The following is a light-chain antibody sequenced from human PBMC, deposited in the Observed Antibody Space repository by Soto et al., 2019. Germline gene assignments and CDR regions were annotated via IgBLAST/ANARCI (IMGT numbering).Light chain of an antibody. J-gene: IGLJ1*01. CDR2: DVT. CDR3: GSYTSSSTLYV. CDR1: SSDVGGYNY. Sequence: QSLLTQPASVSGSPGQSITISCTGTSSDVGGYNYVSWYQQHPGRAPKLMIYDVTNRPSGVSNRFSGSKSGNTASLTISGLQAEDEADYYCGSYTSSSTLYVFGTGTKLTVL. V-gene: IGLV2-14*01.